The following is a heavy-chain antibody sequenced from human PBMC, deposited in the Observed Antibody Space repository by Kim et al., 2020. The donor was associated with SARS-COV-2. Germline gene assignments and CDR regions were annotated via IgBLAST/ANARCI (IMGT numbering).Heavy chain of an antibody. J-gene: IGHJ4*02. CDR2: IIPIFGTA. D-gene: IGHD2-2*01. CDR1: GGTFSSYA. Sequence: SVKVSCKASGGTFSSYAISWVRQAPGQGLVWMGGIIPIFGTANYAQKFQGRVTITADESTSTAYMELSSLRSEDTAVYYCARNALGYCSSTSCSALDYWGQGTLVTVSS. V-gene: IGHV1-69*13. CDR3: ARNALGYCSSTSCSALDY.